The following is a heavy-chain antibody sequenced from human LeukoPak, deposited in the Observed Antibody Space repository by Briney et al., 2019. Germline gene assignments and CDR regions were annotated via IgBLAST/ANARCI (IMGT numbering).Heavy chain of an antibody. J-gene: IGHJ4*02. CDR1: AFTFSDYS. Sequence: GGSLRLSCAASAFTFSDYSTNWVRQAPGKGLEWISYISGRSSTIYYADSVRGRFTISRDNAKNSMYLQMNSLRAEDTAVYYCARDRLTSGSYFFDYWGQGTLVTVSS. CDR3: ARDRLTSGSYFFDY. D-gene: IGHD1-26*01. V-gene: IGHV3-48*01. CDR2: ISGRSSTI.